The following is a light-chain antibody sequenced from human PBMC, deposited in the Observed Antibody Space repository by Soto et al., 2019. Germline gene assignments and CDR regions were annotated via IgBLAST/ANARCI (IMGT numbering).Light chain of an antibody. Sequence: EIVMTQSPATLSVSPGERVTLSCRASQSVSGYLGWYQQKPGQAPRLLIHGASTRVTGIPARFSGSGSGTEFTLTISSLQSEDFALYYCQQYDNWPRTFGGGTKVEIK. J-gene: IGKJ4*01. CDR2: GAS. V-gene: IGKV3-15*01. CDR3: QQYDNWPRT. CDR1: QSVSGY.